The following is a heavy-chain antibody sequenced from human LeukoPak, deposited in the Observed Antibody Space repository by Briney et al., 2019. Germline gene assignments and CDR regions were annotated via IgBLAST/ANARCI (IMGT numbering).Heavy chain of an antibody. D-gene: IGHD3-10*01. V-gene: IGHV3-48*03. J-gene: IGHJ4*02. CDR2: ISSSGSTI. Sequence: PGGSLRLSYAASGFTFSSYEMNWVRQAPGKGLEWVSYISSSGSTIYYADSVKGRFTISRDNAKNSLYLQMNSLRAEDTAVYYCARFENGGSGSYPFDYWGQGTLVTVSS. CDR3: ARFENGGSGSYPFDY. CDR1: GFTFSSYE.